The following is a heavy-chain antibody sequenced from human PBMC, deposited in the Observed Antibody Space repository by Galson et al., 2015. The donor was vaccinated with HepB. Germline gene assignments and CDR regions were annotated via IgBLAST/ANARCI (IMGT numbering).Heavy chain of an antibody. D-gene: IGHD2-15*01. CDR3: ARMGWQSTLSRNFDL. CDR2: IYYSGST. CDR1: GGSINSGGYY. Sequence: TLSLTCNASGGSINSGGYYWSWVRQHPGKGLEWIGSIYYSGSTYYNPSLKSRITISMDTSKNQFSLRLNSVTVADTAVYYCARMGWQSTLSRNFDLWGRGILVTVSS. J-gene: IGHJ2*01. V-gene: IGHV4-31*03.